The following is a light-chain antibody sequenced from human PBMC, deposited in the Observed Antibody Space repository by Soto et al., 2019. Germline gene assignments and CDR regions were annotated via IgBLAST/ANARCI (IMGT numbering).Light chain of an antibody. V-gene: IGLV2-14*03. CDR1: SSDVGAYDF. CDR2: EVR. Sequence: ALTQPASVSGSPGQSITISCTGTSSDVGAYDFVSWYQQHPDKAPKLMIYEVRGRPSGVSNRFSGSKSFNTATLTISGLQAEDEADYYCSSHTTRNTRVFGTGTKLTVL. J-gene: IGLJ1*01. CDR3: SSHTTRNTRV.